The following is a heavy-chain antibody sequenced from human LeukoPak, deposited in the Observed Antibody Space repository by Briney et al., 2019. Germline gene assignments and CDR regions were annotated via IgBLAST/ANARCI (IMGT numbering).Heavy chain of an antibody. CDR3: ARGAPATYYDFWSGYYSLMDY. V-gene: IGHV3-74*01. CDR1: GFTFSSYW. CDR2: INSDGSST. Sequence: GGSLRLSCAASGFTFSSYWMHWVRQAPGKGLVWVSRINSDGSSTSYADSVKGRFTISRDNAKNTLYLQMNSLRAEDTAVYYCARGAPATYYDFWSGYYSLMDYWGQGTLVTVSS. D-gene: IGHD3-3*01. J-gene: IGHJ4*02.